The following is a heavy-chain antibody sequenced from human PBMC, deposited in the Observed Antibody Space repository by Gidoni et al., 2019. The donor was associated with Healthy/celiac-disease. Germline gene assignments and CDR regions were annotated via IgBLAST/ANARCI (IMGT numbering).Heavy chain of an antibody. V-gene: IGHV3-23*01. CDR2: ISGSGGST. CDR3: ATLMAEYGDYGWA. J-gene: IGHJ5*02. D-gene: IGHD4-17*01. CDR1: GFTFSSYA. Sequence: EVQLLESGGGLVQPGGSLRLSCAASGFTFSSYAMSWVRQAPGKGLEWVSAISGSGGSTYYADSVKGRFTISRDNSKNTLYLQMNSLRAEDTAVYYCATLMAEYGDYGWAWGQGTLVTVSS.